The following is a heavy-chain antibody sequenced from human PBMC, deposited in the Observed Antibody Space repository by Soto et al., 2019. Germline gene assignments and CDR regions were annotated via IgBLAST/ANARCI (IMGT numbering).Heavy chain of an antibody. CDR2: IYHSGST. CDR1: SGSISSSRW. J-gene: IGHJ4*02. D-gene: IGHD3-9*01. CDR3: ATYYDILTGYTFDY. V-gene: IGHV4-4*02. Sequence: SETLSLTCAVSSGSISSSRWWSWVRQPPGKGLEWIGEIYHSGSTNYNPSLKSRVTISVDKSKNQFSLKLSSVTAADTAVYYCATYYDILTGYTFDYWGQGTLVNVSS.